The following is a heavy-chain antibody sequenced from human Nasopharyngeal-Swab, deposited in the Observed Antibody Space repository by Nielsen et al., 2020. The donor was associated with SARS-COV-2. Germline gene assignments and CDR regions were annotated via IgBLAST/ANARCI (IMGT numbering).Heavy chain of an antibody. D-gene: IGHD3-10*01. Sequence: GGSLRLSCAASGFTFDDYAMHWVRQAPGKGLEWVSGISWNSGSIGYADSVKGRFTISRDNAKNSLYLQMNSLRAEDTALYYCVKDIRAGDYGSGSSYDYWGQGTLVTVSS. V-gene: IGHV3-9*01. CDR2: ISWNSGSI. J-gene: IGHJ4*02. CDR1: GFTFDDYA. CDR3: VKDIRAGDYGSGSSYDY.